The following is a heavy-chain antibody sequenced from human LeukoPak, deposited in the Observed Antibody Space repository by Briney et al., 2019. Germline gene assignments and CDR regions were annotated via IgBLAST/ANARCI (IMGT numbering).Heavy chain of an antibody. D-gene: IGHD5-24*01. CDR2: INHSGST. CDR3: TRVRRGAGDFDY. V-gene: IGHV4-34*01. Sequence: SETLSLTCAVYGGSFSGYYWSWIRQPPGRGLEWIGEINHSGSTNYNPSLKSRVTISLDTSKNQFSLKLSSVTAADTAVYYCTRVRRGAGDFDYWGQGTLVTVSS. CDR1: GGSFSGYY. J-gene: IGHJ4*02.